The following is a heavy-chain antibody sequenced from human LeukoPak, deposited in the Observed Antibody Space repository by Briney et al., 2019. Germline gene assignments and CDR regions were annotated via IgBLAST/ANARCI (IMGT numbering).Heavy chain of an antibody. CDR3: LQYDSGNT. CDR2: IKKDGSDK. J-gene: IGHJ5*02. D-gene: IGHD3-10*01. Sequence: PGGSLRLSCAASGFTFSDCWMSWVRQAPGKGLEWVANIKKDGSDKYYVDSVKGRFTVSRDNAKNSLYLQMNSLRAEDTAVYYCLQYDSGNTWGQGTLVTVSS. V-gene: IGHV3-7*01. CDR1: GFTFSDCW.